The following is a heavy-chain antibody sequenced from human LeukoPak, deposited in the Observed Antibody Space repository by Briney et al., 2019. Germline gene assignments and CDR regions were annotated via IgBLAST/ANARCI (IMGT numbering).Heavy chain of an antibody. CDR1: GGPMRSYY. Sequence: PSETLSLTCTVSGGPMRSYYWSWIRQAPGKGLEWIGFIYYSGYTSYSPSLKSRVATSLDTSKSQFSLRLNSVTAADTAIYYCARGRNDNGGMFFDSWAQGTLVTVSS. CDR3: ARGRNDNGGMFFDS. J-gene: IGHJ4*02. CDR2: IYYSGYT. V-gene: IGHV4-59*01. D-gene: IGHD4-23*01.